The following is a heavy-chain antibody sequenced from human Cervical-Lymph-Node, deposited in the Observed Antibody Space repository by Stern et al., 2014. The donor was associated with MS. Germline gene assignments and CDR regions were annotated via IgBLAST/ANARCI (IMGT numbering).Heavy chain of an antibody. CDR3: ARGLMITFGGNTVHGYHGLDV. Sequence: VQLVQSGAEVKKPGASVKVSCETSGYTFTSYDVSWVRQATGQGLEWMGWMNPNSGKTAYAPKFQGSVTMPRNPSISTAYMEMSSLSSEDTAVYYCARGLMITFGGNTVHGYHGLDVWGQGTTVTVSS. J-gene: IGHJ6*02. D-gene: IGHD3-16*01. V-gene: IGHV1-8*01. CDR2: MNPNSGKT. CDR1: GYTFTSYD.